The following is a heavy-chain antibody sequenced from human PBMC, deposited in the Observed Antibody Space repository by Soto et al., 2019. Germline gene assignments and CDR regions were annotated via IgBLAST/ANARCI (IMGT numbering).Heavy chain of an antibody. J-gene: IGHJ4*02. D-gene: IGHD4-4*01. CDR1: GGSISSGGYY. CDR3: ARGDYSNYVDY. CDR2: IYYSGST. Sequence: SETLSLTCTVSGGSISSGGYYWSWIRQHPGKGLEWIGYIYYSGSTYYNPSLKSRVTISVDTSKNQFSLKLSSVTAADTAAYYCARGDYSNYVDYWGQGTLVTVSS. V-gene: IGHV4-31*03.